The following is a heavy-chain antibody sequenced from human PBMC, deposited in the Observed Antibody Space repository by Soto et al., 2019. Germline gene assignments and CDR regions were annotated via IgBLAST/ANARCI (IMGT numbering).Heavy chain of an antibody. CDR1: GFTFSSYW. D-gene: IGHD2-2*01. V-gene: IGHV3-7*05. J-gene: IGHJ6*02. CDR3: ARDRPVQYCNSTSCRIYYYYGMDV. CDR2: IKQDGSEK. Sequence: GGSLRLSCAASGFTFSSYWMSWVRQAPGKGLEWVANIKQDGSEKYYVDSVKGRFTISRDNAKNSLYLQMNSLRAEDTAVYYCARDRPVQYCNSTSCRIYYYYGMDVWGQGTTVTVSS.